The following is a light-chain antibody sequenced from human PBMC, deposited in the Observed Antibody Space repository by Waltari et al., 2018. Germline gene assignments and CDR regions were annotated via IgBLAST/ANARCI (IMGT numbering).Light chain of an antibody. Sequence: DIQMTQSPSSLSASVGDRVTVTCRASQGISKELSWYQQKPGKAPALLIYAASSLQTGVSSRFSVSGSGTDFTLTISSLQPEDVATYYCRQDYTTPYSFGQGTKVEIK. CDR1: QGISKE. CDR3: RQDYTTPYS. CDR2: AAS. V-gene: IGKV1-27*01. J-gene: IGKJ2*03.